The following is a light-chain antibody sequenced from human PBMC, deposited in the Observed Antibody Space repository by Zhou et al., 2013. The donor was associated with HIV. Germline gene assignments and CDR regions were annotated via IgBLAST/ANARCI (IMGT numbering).Light chain of an antibody. Sequence: DTHVTQSPSSVSASVGDRVTIICRASQDISSWLAWYQQKPGRAPKLLIYGASTLQSGVPSRFSGTGAGTDFTLTIGNLQPEDIATYYCQQYKIYPLTFGGGTKVEI. CDR1: QDISSW. CDR2: GAS. CDR3: QQYKIYPLT. J-gene: IGKJ4*01. V-gene: IGKV1-12*01.